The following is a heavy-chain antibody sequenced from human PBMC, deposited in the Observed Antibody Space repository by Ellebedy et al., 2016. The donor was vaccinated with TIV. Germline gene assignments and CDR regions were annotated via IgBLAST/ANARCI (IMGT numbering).Heavy chain of an antibody. CDR3: AAVFGATVQTRGPLHI. J-gene: IGHJ3*02. CDR1: AFTSSDLY. V-gene: IGHV3-11*01. D-gene: IGHD3-10*01. Sequence: GGSLRLSCEVSAFTSSDLYMTRIRQAQGKGLEWISYISNTGLSKYYGDSVKGRFAISRDSAKKSVYLQMNSLRVDATAVYYCAAVFGATVQTRGPLHIWGQGQWSPSPQ. CDR2: ISNTGLSK.